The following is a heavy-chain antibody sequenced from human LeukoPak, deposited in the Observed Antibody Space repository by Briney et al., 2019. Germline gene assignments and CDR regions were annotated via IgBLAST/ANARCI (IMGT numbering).Heavy chain of an antibody. CDR2: IYYSGST. CDR1: GGSISSSSYY. V-gene: IGHV4-39*07. Sequence: PSETLSLTCTVSGGSISSSSYYWGWIRQPPGKGLEWIGSIYYSGSTYYNPSLKSRVTISVDTSKNQFSLKLSSVTAADTAVYYCARDQQQLAPSWFDPWGQGTLVTVSS. CDR3: ARDQQQLAPSWFDP. D-gene: IGHD6-13*01. J-gene: IGHJ5*02.